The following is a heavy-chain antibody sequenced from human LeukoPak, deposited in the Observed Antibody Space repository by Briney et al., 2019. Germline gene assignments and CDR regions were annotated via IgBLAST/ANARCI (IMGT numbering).Heavy chain of an antibody. J-gene: IGHJ4*02. CDR3: ARDQSIMGPTTVDY. V-gene: IGHV3-74*01. Sequence: GRSLRLSCAASGFTFRNHGMHWVRQAPGKGLVWVSRISSDGSNTIYADSVRGRFTISRDNAKNTLYLQMNSLRAEDTAVYYCARDQSIMGPTTVDYWGQGTLVTVSS. CDR2: ISSDGSNT. CDR1: GFTFRNHG. D-gene: IGHD1-26*01.